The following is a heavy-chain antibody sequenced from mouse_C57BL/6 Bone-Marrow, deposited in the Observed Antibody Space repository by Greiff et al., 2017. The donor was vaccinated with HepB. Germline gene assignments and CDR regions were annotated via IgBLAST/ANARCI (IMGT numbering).Heavy chain of an antibody. CDR2: ISSGSSTI. J-gene: IGHJ2*01. Sequence: EVQRVESGGGLVKPGGSLKLSCAASGFTFSDYGMHWVRQAPEKGLEWVAYISSGSSTIYYADTVKGRFTISGDNAKNTLFLHMTSLRSGDTAMYYCAHRDDWGQSTTLTVSS. CDR1: GFTFSDYG. V-gene: IGHV5-17*01. CDR3: AHRDD.